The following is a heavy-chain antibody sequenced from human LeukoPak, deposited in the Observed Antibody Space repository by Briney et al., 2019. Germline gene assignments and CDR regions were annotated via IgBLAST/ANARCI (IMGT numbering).Heavy chain of an antibody. CDR3: ARLIGSVDTAVDY. CDR2: ISGSGGST. Sequence: GGSLTLSCAASGLTFSSYAMSWVRQAPGKGLEWVSGISGSGGSTEYADSVKGRFTISRDNYKNTLYLQMDSLSAEDTAVYYCARLIGSVDTAVDYWGQGTLVTVSS. V-gene: IGHV3-23*01. D-gene: IGHD5-18*01. CDR1: GLTFSSYA. J-gene: IGHJ4*02.